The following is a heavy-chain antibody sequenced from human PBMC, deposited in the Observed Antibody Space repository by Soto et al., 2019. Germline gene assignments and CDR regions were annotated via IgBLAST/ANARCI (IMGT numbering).Heavy chain of an antibody. CDR1: GFTFSSYG. CDR3: ARDPDYDILTGFDY. Sequence: PGGSLRLSCAASGFTFSSYGMHWVRQAPGKGLEWVAVIWYDGSNKYYADSVKGRFTISRDNSKNTLYLQMNSLRAEDTAVYYCARDPDYDILTGFDYWGQGTLVTVSS. CDR2: IWYDGSNK. J-gene: IGHJ4*02. D-gene: IGHD3-9*01. V-gene: IGHV3-33*01.